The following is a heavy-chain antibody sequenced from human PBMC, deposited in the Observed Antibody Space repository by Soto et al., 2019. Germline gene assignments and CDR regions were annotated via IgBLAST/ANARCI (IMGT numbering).Heavy chain of an antibody. D-gene: IGHD2-15*01. V-gene: IGHV4-30-4*01. J-gene: IGHJ2*01. Sequence: QLQLRESGPGLVKPSETLSLTCTVSGGSISGGVGGLYYWSWIRQPLGKGLEWIGSIYDSGSTYYTPSLKSRVTISVDTSKNQFSLRLSSVTAADTAVYYCAREVIPLPTDWYFDLWGRGTLVTVSS. CDR3: AREVIPLPTDWYFDL. CDR1: GGSISGGVGGLYY. CDR2: IYDSGST.